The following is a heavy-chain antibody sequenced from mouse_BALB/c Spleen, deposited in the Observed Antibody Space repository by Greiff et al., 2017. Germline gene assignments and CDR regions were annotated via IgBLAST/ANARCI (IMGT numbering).Heavy chain of an antibody. J-gene: IGHJ4*01. V-gene: IGHV5-6*01. D-gene: IGHD2-3*01. CDR2: ISSGGSYT. CDR1: GFTFSSYG. Sequence: EVKLVESGGDLVKPGGSLKLSCAASGFTFSSYGMSWVRQTPDKRLEWVATISSGGSYTYYPDSVKGRFTISRDNAKNTLYLQMSSLKSEDTAMYYCARLDGYYEDYYAMDYWGQGTSVTVSS. CDR3: ARLDGYYEDYYAMDY.